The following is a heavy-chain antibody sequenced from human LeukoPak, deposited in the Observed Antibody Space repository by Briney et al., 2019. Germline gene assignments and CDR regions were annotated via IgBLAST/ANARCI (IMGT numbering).Heavy chain of an antibody. CDR2: IYSGGTT. Sequence: GGSLRLSCSASGFTFSSYAMHWVRQAPGKGLEWVSTIYSGGTTYYADSVMGRFTISRHNSRNTLYLQMNSLRAEDTAVYYCARVDTVMAYYFDLWGQGTLVTVSS. J-gene: IGHJ4*02. CDR1: GFTFSSYA. CDR3: ARVDTVMAYYFDL. D-gene: IGHD5-18*01. V-gene: IGHV3-53*04.